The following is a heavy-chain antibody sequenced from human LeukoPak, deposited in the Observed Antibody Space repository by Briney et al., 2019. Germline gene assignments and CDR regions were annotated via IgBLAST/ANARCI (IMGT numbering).Heavy chain of an antibody. V-gene: IGHV3-23*01. D-gene: IGHD3-9*01. Sequence: GGSLRLSCATSGLIFSSYAMTWVRQAPGNGLEGVSAISGSGDSTYYADSVKGRFTISRDNSKNTLYMQMNSMRAEDTAVYYCAKIGSYDILTGYPGRSFFDYWGQGTLVTVSS. J-gene: IGHJ4*02. CDR1: GLIFSSYA. CDR2: ISGSGDST. CDR3: AKIGSYDILTGYPGRSFFDY.